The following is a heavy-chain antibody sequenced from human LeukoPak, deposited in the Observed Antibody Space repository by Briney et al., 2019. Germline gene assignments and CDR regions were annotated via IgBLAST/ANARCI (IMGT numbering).Heavy chain of an antibody. Sequence: SVKVSCKASGGTFSSYAISWVRQAPGQGLEWMGGIIPIFGTANYAQKFQGRVTITADESTSTAYMELSSLRSEDTAVYYCARGNYLSFGDFYFDYWGQGTLVTVSS. CDR2: IIPIFGTA. J-gene: IGHJ4*02. V-gene: IGHV1-69*13. D-gene: IGHD3-10*01. CDR1: GGTFSSYA. CDR3: ARGNYLSFGDFYFDY.